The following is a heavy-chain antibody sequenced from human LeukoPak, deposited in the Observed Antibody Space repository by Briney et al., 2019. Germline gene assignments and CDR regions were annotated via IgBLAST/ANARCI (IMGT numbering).Heavy chain of an antibody. CDR3: VRAPPHGGFNF. D-gene: IGHD3-10*01. CDR1: GYTFTSYD. CDR2: MSPNSGNT. J-gene: IGHJ5*01. V-gene: IGHV1-8*01. Sequence: ASVKVSCKASGYTFTSYDINWARQAPEQGLEWMGWMSPNSGNTGYAQKFQGRVTMTRDTSVTTAYMELSNLRSEATAVYYWVRAPPHGGFNFWGQGTLVTVSS.